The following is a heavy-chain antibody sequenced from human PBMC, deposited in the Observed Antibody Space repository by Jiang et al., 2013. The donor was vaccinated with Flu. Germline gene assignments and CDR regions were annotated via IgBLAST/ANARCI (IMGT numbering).Heavy chain of an antibody. CDR2: ISGSGGST. J-gene: IGHJ3*02. Sequence: QLLESGGGLVQPGGSLRISCAASGFSFSSYAMSWVRQAPGRGLEWVSAISGSGGSTYYADSVKGRFTISRDNSKNTLYLQMNSLRAEDTAVYYCAKDPRQYYYDSSGYYSAIWGQGTMVTVSS. CDR1: GFSFSSYA. V-gene: IGHV3-23*01. CDR3: AKDPRQYYYDSSGYYSAI. D-gene: IGHD3-22*01.